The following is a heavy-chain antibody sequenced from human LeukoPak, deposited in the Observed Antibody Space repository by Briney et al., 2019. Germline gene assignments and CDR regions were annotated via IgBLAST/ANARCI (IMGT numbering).Heavy chain of an antibody. Sequence: SVKVSCKASGGTFSNCAFSWVRQAPGQGLERMGGITPMFGTPKYAQNFQGRVTITADETTRTAYMELNSLRSDDTAVYYCARSVANIPSRPNSSYFYVDVWGKGTTVTVSS. CDR2: ITPMFGTP. CDR1: GGTFSNCA. J-gene: IGHJ6*03. CDR3: ARSVANIPSRPNSSYFYVDV. V-gene: IGHV1-69*01. D-gene: IGHD6-6*01.